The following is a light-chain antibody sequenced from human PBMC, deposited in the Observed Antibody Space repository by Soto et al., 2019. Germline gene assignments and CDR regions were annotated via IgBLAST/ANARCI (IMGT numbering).Light chain of an antibody. CDR2: GAS. J-gene: IGKJ4*01. V-gene: IGKV1-39*01. Sequence: DIQMTQSPSSLSASIGDRITITCRASQSISTYLNWYQQKPGKAPNLLIYGASTLQSGVPSRFSGRGSATDFTLTISGLQPEDFATYYCQQSFITPPLTFGGGTKVDIK. CDR3: QQSFITPPLT. CDR1: QSISTY.